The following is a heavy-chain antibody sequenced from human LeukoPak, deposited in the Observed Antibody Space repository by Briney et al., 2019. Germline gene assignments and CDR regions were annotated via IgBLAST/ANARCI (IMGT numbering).Heavy chain of an antibody. CDR3: TRGDYDDHLGDFDI. D-gene: IGHD4-17*01. Sequence: GGSLRLSCTVSGFTFSSYSMNWVRQAPGKGLEWISYIGATVTTIYYAAPVKGRVTISRDNAKNSLYLQMNSLRAEDTAVYYCTRGDYDDHLGDFDIWGQGTLVAVSS. J-gene: IGHJ3*02. CDR2: IGATVTTI. CDR1: GFTFSSYS. V-gene: IGHV3-48*04.